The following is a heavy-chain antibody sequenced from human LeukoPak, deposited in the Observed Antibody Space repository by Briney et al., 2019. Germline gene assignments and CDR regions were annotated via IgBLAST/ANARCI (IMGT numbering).Heavy chain of an antibody. Sequence: GGSLRLSCAAPGFTFSDAWMTWVRQAPGKGLEWVGRIKSKADSGTKDYAAPVKGGFTISRDDSKNTLYLQMNSLKTEDTAVYYCVTVDDFGDYVDYWGQGTLVTVSS. D-gene: IGHD4-17*01. CDR2: IKSKADSGTK. V-gene: IGHV3-15*01. CDR3: VTVDDFGDYVDY. CDR1: GFTFSDAW. J-gene: IGHJ4*02.